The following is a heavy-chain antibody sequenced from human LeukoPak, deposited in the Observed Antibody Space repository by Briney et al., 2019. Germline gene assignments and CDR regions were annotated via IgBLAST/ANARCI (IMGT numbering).Heavy chain of an antibody. V-gene: IGHV3-53*01. CDR2: IHSGGST. CDR1: GFTVSSNY. J-gene: IGHJ3*02. Sequence: GGSLRLSCAASGFTVSSNYMSWVRQAPGKGLEWVSVIHSGGSTYYADSVKGRFTISRDNSKNTLYLQMNSLRAEDTAAYYCARERAYYYDSSGYPDAFDIWGQGTMVTVSS. D-gene: IGHD3-22*01. CDR3: ARERAYYYDSSGYPDAFDI.